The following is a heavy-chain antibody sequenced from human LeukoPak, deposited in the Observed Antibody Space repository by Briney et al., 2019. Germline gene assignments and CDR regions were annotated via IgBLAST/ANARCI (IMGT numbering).Heavy chain of an antibody. J-gene: IGHJ4*02. D-gene: IGHD5-24*01. CDR2: INPSGGST. CDR3: ARDRGGYNRPIYYFDY. Sequence: ASVKVSCKASGYTFTSYYMHWVRQAPGQGLEWMGIINPSGGSTSYAQKFQGRVTMTRDTSTSTVYMELSSLRSEDTAVYYCARDRGGYNRPIYYFDYRGQGTLVTVSS. V-gene: IGHV1-46*01. CDR1: GYTFTSYY.